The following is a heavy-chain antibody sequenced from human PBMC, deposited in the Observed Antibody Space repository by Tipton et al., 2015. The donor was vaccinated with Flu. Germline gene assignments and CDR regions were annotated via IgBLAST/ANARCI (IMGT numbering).Heavy chain of an antibody. CDR3: ASYSSSYFDY. Sequence: TLSLTCTVSGASINSNFWSWIRQSPGKGLEWIGYIYSGGSTKYNPYFESRVTMSIDTSKNQFSLKLSSVIAADTAVYYCASYSSSYFDYWGQGTLVTVSS. J-gene: IGHJ4*02. D-gene: IGHD6-6*01. CDR1: GASINSNF. V-gene: IGHV4-59*12. CDR2: IYSGGST.